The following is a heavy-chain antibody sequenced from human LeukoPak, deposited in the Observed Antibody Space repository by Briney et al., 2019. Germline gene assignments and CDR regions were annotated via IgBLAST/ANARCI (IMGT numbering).Heavy chain of an antibody. CDR2: ISSSSSYI. V-gene: IGHV3-21*01. Sequence: PGGSLRLSCAASGFTFSTYNMNWVRQAPGKGLEWVSSISSSSSYIYYADSVKGRFTISRDKAKNSLYLQMNSLRAEDTAVYYCARWVTFGGVIVNDFWGQGTLVTVSS. J-gene: IGHJ4*02. CDR1: GFTFSTYN. CDR3: ARWVTFGGVIVNDF. D-gene: IGHD3-16*02.